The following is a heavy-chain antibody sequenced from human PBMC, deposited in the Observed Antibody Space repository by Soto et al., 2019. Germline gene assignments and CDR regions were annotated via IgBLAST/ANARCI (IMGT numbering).Heavy chain of an antibody. Sequence: ASVKVSCKASGYTFTGYYMHWVRQAPGQGLEWMGWINPNSGGTNYAQKFQGWVTMTRDTSISTAYMELSRLRSDDTAVYYCARDTGYAHYYGMDVWGQGTTVTVSS. D-gene: IGHD2-15*01. CDR3: ARDTGYAHYYGMDV. J-gene: IGHJ6*02. V-gene: IGHV1-2*04. CDR1: GYTFTGYY. CDR2: INPNSGGT.